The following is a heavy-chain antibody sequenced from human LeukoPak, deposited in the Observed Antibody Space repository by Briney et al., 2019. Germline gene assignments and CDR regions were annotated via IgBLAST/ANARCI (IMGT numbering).Heavy chain of an antibody. CDR2: IIPILGIA. CDR1: GYTFTGYY. J-gene: IGHJ4*02. CDR3: AAYYYDSSGYYSSFDY. Sequence: GASVKVSCKASGYTFTGYYMHWVRQAPGQGLEWMGRIIPILGIANYAQKFQGRVTITADKSTSTAYMELSSLRSEDTAVYYCAAYYYDSSGYYSSFDYWGQGTLVTVSS. V-gene: IGHV1-69*02. D-gene: IGHD3-22*01.